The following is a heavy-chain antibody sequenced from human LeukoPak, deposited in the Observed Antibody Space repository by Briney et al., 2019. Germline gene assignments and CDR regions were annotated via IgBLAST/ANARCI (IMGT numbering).Heavy chain of an antibody. CDR2: IIPIFGTA. Sequence: SVKVSCKASGGTFSSYAISWVRQAPGQGLEWMGGIIPIFGTANYAQKFQGRVTITADESTSTAYMELSSLRSEDTAVYYCARDRTQITMIVVAQNYYGMDVWGQGTTVTVSS. D-gene: IGHD3-22*01. CDR1: GGTFSSYA. V-gene: IGHV1-69*13. CDR3: ARDRTQITMIVVAQNYYGMDV. J-gene: IGHJ6*02.